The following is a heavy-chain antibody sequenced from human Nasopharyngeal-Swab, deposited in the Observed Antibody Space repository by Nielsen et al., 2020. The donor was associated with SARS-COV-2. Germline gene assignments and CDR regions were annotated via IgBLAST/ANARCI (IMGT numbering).Heavy chain of an antibody. CDR3: AREQLCIRGTRCLDAFDI. J-gene: IGHJ3*02. Sequence: GESLKISCAVSGFTLRSYDVHWVRQTTGEGLEWVSVIASSGATSYLDSVKGRFTVSRDNVKNSVYLQMNSLRAGDTAVYYCAREQLCIRGTRCLDAFDIWGQGTMVTVSS. V-gene: IGHV3-13*01. CDR1: GFTLRSYD. CDR2: IASSGAT. D-gene: IGHD2-2*01.